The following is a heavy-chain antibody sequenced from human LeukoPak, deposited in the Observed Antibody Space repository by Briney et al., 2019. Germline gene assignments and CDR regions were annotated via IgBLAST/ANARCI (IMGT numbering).Heavy chain of an antibody. J-gene: IGHJ4*02. Sequence: GGSLRLSCAASGFIFRSYAMSWVRQAPGKGLEWVSSVRGSGTNAIYADSVKGRFTISRDNSENSLYLQMNSLGAEDTAVYYCARALMVRGVEFDYWGQGTLVTVSS. D-gene: IGHD3-10*01. V-gene: IGHV3-23*01. CDR1: GFIFRSYA. CDR2: VRGSGTNA. CDR3: ARALMVRGVEFDY.